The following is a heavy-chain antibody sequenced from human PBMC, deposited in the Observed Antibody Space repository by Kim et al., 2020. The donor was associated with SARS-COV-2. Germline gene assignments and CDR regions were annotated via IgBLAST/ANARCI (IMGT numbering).Heavy chain of an antibody. D-gene: IGHD1-1*01. V-gene: IGHV3-23*01. CDR2: IVGSGDST. CDR3: AHIWNRAY. Sequence: GGSLRLSCATSGFPFSSCAMTWVRQAPGKGLEWVSGIVGSGDSTTYADSLKGRFPISRDNSRNMLYLQMNSLIADDTAVYYCAHIWNRAYWGPVTLVTFS. CDR1: GFPFSSCA. J-gene: IGHJ4*02.